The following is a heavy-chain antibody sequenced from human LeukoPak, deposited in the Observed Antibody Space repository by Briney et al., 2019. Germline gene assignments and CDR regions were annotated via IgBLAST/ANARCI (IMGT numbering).Heavy chain of an antibody. CDR1: GYTFINYA. Sequence: ASVKVSCKASGYTFINYAITWVRQAPGQGLEWMGWISAYNGNTNYAQKLQGRVTMTTDTSTSTAYMELRSLRSDDTAVYYCARSYYGSGSYYSLLDYWGQGTLVTVSS. D-gene: IGHD3-10*01. CDR2: ISAYNGNT. V-gene: IGHV1-18*01. CDR3: ARSYYGSGSYYSLLDY. J-gene: IGHJ4*02.